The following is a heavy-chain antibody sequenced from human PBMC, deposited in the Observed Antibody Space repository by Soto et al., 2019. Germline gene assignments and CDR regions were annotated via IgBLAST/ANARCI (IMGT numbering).Heavy chain of an antibody. V-gene: IGHV4-39*01. J-gene: IGHJ5*02. CDR3: TRRYKWNENYFDP. D-gene: IGHD1-20*01. CDR1: GASISAHSYY. CDR2: SYYSGTT. Sequence: SSETLSLTCTVSGASISAHSYYWTWIRQPPGKGLEWIGSSYYSGTTYFNPSLKSRATISVDTSKNQFSLRLTSVTAADTAIYYCTRRYKWNENYFDPWGPGALVTVSS.